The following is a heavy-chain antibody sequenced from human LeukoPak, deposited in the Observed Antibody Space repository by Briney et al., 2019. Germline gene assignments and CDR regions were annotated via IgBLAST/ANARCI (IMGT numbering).Heavy chain of an antibody. V-gene: IGHV3-30*02. D-gene: IGHD6-19*01. Sequence: GGSLRLSCAASGFIFSSYGMHWVRQAPGKGLEWVAFIRYDGSNKYYADSVKGRFTISRDNSKNTLYLQMNSLRVEDTAVYYCAKDDGQWPTLDPWGQGTLVTVSS. CDR2: IRYDGSNK. CDR1: GFIFSSYG. J-gene: IGHJ5*02. CDR3: AKDDGQWPTLDP.